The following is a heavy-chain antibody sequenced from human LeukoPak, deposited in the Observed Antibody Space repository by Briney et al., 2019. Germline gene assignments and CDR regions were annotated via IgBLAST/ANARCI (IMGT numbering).Heavy chain of an antibody. V-gene: IGHV3-23*01. Sequence: GGSLRLSCAASEFTFSSYAMSWVRQAPGKGLEWVSAISGSGGSTYYADSVKGRFTISRDNSKNTLYLQMNSLRAEDTAVYYCANGEDTAPQPYYFDYWGQGTLVTVSS. CDR2: ISGSGGST. D-gene: IGHD5-18*01. CDR3: ANGEDTAPQPYYFDY. J-gene: IGHJ4*02. CDR1: EFTFSSYA.